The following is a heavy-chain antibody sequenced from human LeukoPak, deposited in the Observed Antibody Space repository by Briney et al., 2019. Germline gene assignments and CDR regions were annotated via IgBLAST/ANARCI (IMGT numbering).Heavy chain of an antibody. CDR1: GFTFSSYW. J-gene: IGHJ4*02. CDR3: ARAIAAAGTDQ. CDR2: INSDGYSI. D-gene: IGHD6-13*01. Sequence: GGSLRLSCAASGFTFSSYWMHWVRQAPGKGLVWVARINSDGYSISYADSVKGRFTISRDNTKNTLYLQVNSLRAEDTAIYYCARAIAAAGTDQWGQGTLVTVSS. V-gene: IGHV3-74*01.